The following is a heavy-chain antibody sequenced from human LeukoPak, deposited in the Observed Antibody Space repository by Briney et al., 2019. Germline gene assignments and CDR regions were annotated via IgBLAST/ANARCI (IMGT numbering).Heavy chain of an antibody. CDR2: IYPGDSDT. D-gene: IGHD2-21*02. CDR3: ARHKCGGDCYSVRSGWFDP. V-gene: IGHV5-51*01. J-gene: IGHJ5*02. CDR1: GYSFTSYW. Sequence: GESLKISCKGSGYSFTSYWIGWVRQVPGKGLEWMGIIYPGDSDTRYSPSFQGQVTISADKSISTAYLQWSSLKASDTAMYYCARHKCGGDCYSVRSGWFDPWGQGTLVTVSS.